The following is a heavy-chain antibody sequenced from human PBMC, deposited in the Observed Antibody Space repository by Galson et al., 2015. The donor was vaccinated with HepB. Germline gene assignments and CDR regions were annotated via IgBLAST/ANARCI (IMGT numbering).Heavy chain of an antibody. Sequence: SETLSLTCTVSGGSFNVYYWSWVRQSAEKGLEWIGRIHSNGATNYSPSLKGRVTMSVDTSKSQFSLKLRSVTASDTAIYYCARHAYRSSSDFYYHGMDVWGQGTTVTVSS. CDR2: IHSNGAT. D-gene: IGHD3-10*01. CDR1: GGSFNVYY. J-gene: IGHJ6*02. V-gene: IGHV4-4*07. CDR3: ARHAYRSSSDFYYHGMDV.